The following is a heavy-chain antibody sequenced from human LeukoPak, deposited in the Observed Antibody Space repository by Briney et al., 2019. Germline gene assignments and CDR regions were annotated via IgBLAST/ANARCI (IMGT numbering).Heavy chain of an antibody. CDR2: INSDGSTT. CDR3: ARGRKAGVDNYYYMDV. D-gene: IGHD3-10*01. J-gene: IGHJ6*03. Sequence: GGSLRLSCAASGFTLSPYWMHWVRQAPGKGLLWVSRINSDGSTTDYADSVQGRFTISRDNAKNTLYLQMNSLRAEDTAVYYCARGRKAGVDNYYYMDVWGKGTTITVSS. V-gene: IGHV3-74*01. CDR1: GFTLSPYW.